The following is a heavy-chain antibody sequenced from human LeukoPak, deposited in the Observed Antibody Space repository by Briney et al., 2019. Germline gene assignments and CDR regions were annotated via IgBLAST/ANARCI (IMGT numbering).Heavy chain of an antibody. CDR2: INWNSGNT. Sequence: GGSLRLSCAASGFTFHDYGMTWVRQVPGKGLECVSGINWNSGNTGYADSVKGRFTISRDNAKNSLYLQMNDLRAEDTALYYCARAKACSSTTCPSDIWGLGTMVTASS. CDR3: ARAKACSSTTCPSDI. V-gene: IGHV3-20*04. CDR1: GFTFHDYG. J-gene: IGHJ3*02. D-gene: IGHD2-2*01.